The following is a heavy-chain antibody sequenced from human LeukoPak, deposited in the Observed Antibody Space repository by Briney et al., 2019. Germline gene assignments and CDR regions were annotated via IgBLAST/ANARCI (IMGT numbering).Heavy chain of an antibody. J-gene: IGHJ4*02. V-gene: IGHV4-4*07. CDR1: GGSISSYY. CDR2: IYTSGST. Sequence: SETLSLTCTVSGGSISSYYWSWIRQPAGKGLEWIGRIYTSGSTNYNPSLKSRVTISVDTSKNQFSLKLSSVTAADTAVYYCATSLAYCGGDCYSPHFDYWGQGTLVTVSS. CDR3: ATSLAYCGGDCYSPHFDY. D-gene: IGHD2-21*02.